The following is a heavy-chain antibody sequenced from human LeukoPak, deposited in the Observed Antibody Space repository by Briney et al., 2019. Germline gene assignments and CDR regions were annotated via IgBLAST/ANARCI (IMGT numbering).Heavy chain of an antibody. CDR2: ISYSGST. D-gene: IGHD4-17*01. J-gene: IGHJ4*02. V-gene: IGHV4-59*01. CDR3: ARLGYGEYLFYSDY. Sequence: SETLSLTCTVSGGSISNYYWSWIRQPPGKGLEWIGYISYSGSTNYNPSLKSRVTISVDTSKNQFSLRLSSVTAADTAVYYCARLGYGEYLFYSDYWGQGTLVTVSS. CDR1: GGSISNYY.